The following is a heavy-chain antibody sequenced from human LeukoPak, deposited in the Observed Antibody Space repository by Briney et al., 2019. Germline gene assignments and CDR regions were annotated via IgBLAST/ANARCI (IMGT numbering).Heavy chain of an antibody. CDR2: ISSGGNTV. J-gene: IGHJ4*02. V-gene: IGHV3-48*03. D-gene: IGHD6-19*01. CDR3: ARVPGSSGWNYCFDY. CDR1: GVTFSSYE. Sequence: GGSLRLSCAASGVTFSSYEMNWVRQAPGKGLEWVSYISSGGNTVHYADSVKGRFTISRDNTKNSLYLQMNSLRAEDTAVYYCARVPGSSGWNYCFDYWGQGTLVTVSS.